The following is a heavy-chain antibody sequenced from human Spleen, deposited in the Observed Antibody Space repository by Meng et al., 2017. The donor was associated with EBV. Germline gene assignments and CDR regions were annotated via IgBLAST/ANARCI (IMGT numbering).Heavy chain of an antibody. D-gene: IGHD6-19*01. CDR2: ISGSGDST. Sequence: EVQLVEFGGGWVQSGGCRGRFGAASGLTFSSYGMGWVRQAAGKGLEWVSVISGSGDSTYYTDSVKGRFTISRDNFKNTLYLQMNSLRAEDTALYYCAKLQWLATNNPCEYWGQGTLVTVSS. V-gene: IGHV3-23*04. CDR3: AKLQWLATNNPCEY. J-gene: IGHJ4*02. CDR1: GLTFSSYG.